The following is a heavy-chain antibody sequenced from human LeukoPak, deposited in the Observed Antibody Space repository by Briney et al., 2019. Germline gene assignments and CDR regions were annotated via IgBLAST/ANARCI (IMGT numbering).Heavy chain of an antibody. CDR3: TTDRRSRGTYEGYYVVS. D-gene: IGHD2-15*01. CDR2: INPNSGGT. V-gene: IGHV1-2*02. J-gene: IGHJ4*02. Sequence: GASVKVSCTASGYTFTYYYVHWVRQAPGQGLEWMAWINPNSGGTNHAQKFQGRVTMTWDTSTSTVYMDLFNLTADDTAAYYCTTDRRSRGTYEGYYVVSWGQGTLVTVSS. CDR1: GYTFTYYY.